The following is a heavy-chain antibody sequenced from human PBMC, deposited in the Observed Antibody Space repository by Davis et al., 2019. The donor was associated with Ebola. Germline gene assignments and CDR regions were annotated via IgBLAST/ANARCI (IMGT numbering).Heavy chain of an antibody. CDR3: ARGHYGDSFDY. CDR1: GGSISSYY. CDR2: IYYSGST. Sequence: GSLRLSCTVSGGSISSYYWSWIRQPPGKGLEWIGYIYYSGSTNYNPSLKSRVTISVDTSKNQFSLKLSSVTAADTAVYYCARGHYGDSFDYWGQGTLVTVSS. J-gene: IGHJ4*02. D-gene: IGHD4-17*01. V-gene: IGHV4-59*01.